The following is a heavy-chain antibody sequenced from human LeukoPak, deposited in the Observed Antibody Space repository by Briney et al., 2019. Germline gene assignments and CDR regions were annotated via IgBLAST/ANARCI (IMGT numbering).Heavy chain of an antibody. CDR3: ARDRIAAAGYYFDY. D-gene: IGHD6-13*01. V-gene: IGHV3-53*01. CDR1: GFSVTDYA. Sequence: GGSLRLSCAASGFSVTDYAMTWIRQSPGKGLEWVSVIYSGGSTYYADSVKGRFTISRDNSKNTLYLQMNSLRAEDTAVYYCARDRIAAAGYYFDYWGQGTLVTVSS. J-gene: IGHJ4*02. CDR2: IYSGGST.